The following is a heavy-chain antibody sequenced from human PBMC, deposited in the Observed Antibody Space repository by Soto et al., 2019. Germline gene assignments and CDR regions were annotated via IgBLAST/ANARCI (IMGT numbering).Heavy chain of an antibody. Sequence: GGSLRLSCAASGFTFSDYYMSWIRQAPGKGLEWVSYISSSSSYTNYADSVKGRFTISRDNAKNSLYLQMNSLRAEDTAVYYCARMIVVVITEDYFDYWGQGTLVTVSS. V-gene: IGHV3-11*06. CDR2: ISSSSSYT. CDR1: GFTFSDYY. CDR3: ARMIVVVITEDYFDY. J-gene: IGHJ4*02. D-gene: IGHD3-22*01.